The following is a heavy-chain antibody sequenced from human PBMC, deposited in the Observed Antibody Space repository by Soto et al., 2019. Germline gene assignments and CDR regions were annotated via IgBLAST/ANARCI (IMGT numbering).Heavy chain of an antibody. Sequence: SETLSLTCTVSGGSMSGYYWSWIRQPPGKRLEWIAYMYYTGDTNYNPSLKSRATISVDTSRNQFSLKVTSVTAADTAVYYCARIPPYGSGSYLAFDMWGQGIMVTVSS. J-gene: IGHJ3*02. D-gene: IGHD3-10*01. CDR1: GGSMSGYY. CDR3: ARIPPYGSGSYLAFDM. CDR2: MYYTGDT. V-gene: IGHV4-59*01.